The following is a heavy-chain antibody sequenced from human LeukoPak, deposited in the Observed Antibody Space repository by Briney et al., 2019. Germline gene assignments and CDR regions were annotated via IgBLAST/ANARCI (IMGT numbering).Heavy chain of an antibody. J-gene: IGHJ4*02. D-gene: IGHD2-2*01. CDR3: ARWKGYCSSTSCSHGFDY. CDR1: GGSISSGDYY. CDR2: IYYSGST. Sequence: SETLSLTCTVSGGSISSGDYYWSWICQPPGKGLEWIGCIYYSGSTYYNPSLKSRVTISVDTSKNQFSLKLSSVTAADTAVYYCARWKGYCSSTSCSHGFDYWGQGTLVTVSS. V-gene: IGHV4-30-4*01.